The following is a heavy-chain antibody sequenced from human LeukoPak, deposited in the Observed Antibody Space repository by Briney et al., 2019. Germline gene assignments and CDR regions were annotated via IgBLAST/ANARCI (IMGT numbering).Heavy chain of an antibody. Sequence: SETLSLTCTVSGYSISSGYYWGWIRQPPGKGLEWIGSIYHSGSTYYNPSLKSRVTISVDTSKNQFSLKLSSVTAADTAVYYCATGGYWFDPWGQGTLVTVSS. CDR2: IYHSGST. CDR1: GYSISSGYY. CDR3: ATGGYWFDP. D-gene: IGHD3-10*01. V-gene: IGHV4-38-2*02. J-gene: IGHJ5*02.